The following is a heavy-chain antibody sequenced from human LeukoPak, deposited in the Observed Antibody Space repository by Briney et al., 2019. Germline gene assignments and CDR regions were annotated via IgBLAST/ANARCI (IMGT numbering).Heavy chain of an antibody. CDR2: IYYSGST. V-gene: IGHV4-39*01. J-gene: IGHJ4*02. Sequence: PSETLSLTCTVFGGSISSSSYHWGWIRQPPGKGLEWIGSIYYSGSTYYNPSLKSRVTISVDTSKNQFSLKLSSVTAADTAVYYCARHESIFGVVMPQPFDYWGQGTLVTVSS. D-gene: IGHD3-3*01. CDR1: GGSISSSSYH. CDR3: ARHESIFGVVMPQPFDY.